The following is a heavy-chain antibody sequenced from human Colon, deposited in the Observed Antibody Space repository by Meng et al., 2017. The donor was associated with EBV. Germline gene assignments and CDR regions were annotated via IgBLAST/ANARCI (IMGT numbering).Heavy chain of an antibody. D-gene: IGHD4-17*01. CDR2: IYSGGGT. CDR3: ARYGDYAPKD. Sequence: EVQLVESGGGLIQPGGSLRLSCAASGFTVSSNSMTWVRQAPGKGLEWVSVIYSGGGTYLADSVKGRFTISRDNSKNTLYLQMNSLRAEDTAVYYCARYGDYAPKDWGQGTRVTVSS. CDR1: GFTVSSNS. J-gene: IGHJ4*02. V-gene: IGHV3-53*01.